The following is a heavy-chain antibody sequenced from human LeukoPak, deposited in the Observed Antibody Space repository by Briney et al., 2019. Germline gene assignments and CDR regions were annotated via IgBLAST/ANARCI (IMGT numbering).Heavy chain of an antibody. CDR1: GFTFSSYG. CDR2: IWYDGSNK. V-gene: IGHV3-33*01. Sequence: GGSLRLSCAASGFTFSSYGMHWVRQAPGKGLEWVAVIWYDGSNKYYADSVKGRFTISRDNSKNTLYPQMNSLRAEDTAVYYCARDGGGSWYFFDYWGQGTLVTVSS. J-gene: IGHJ4*02. D-gene: IGHD6-13*01. CDR3: ARDGGGSWYFFDY.